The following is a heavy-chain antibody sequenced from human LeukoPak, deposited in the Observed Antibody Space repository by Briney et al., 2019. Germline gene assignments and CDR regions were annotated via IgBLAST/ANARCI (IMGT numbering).Heavy chain of an antibody. CDR1: GFSVSSNY. CDR3: ARSDSSGYLAFDY. CDR2: IYSDGST. V-gene: IGHV3-66*01. J-gene: IGHJ4*02. Sequence: PGRSLRLSCAASGFSVSSNYMTWVRQAPGKGLDWVSVIYSDGSTYYADSVKGRFTISRDSSKNTLYLQMNSLRAEDTAVYYCARSDSSGYLAFDYWGQGTLVTVSS. D-gene: IGHD3-22*01.